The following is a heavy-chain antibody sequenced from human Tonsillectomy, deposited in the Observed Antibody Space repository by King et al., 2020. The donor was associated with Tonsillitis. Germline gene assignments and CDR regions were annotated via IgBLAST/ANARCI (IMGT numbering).Heavy chain of an antibody. Sequence: VQLMESGGCLVKPGGSLRLSCAASGFTFIDYYMSWIRQAPVKGRERVAYISNSNMYYADSVKGLFTISRDNAKNSLYLQMNSLRAEDTAVYYCARDYPYDQSPFDYWGQGTLVTVSS. D-gene: IGHD2-2*01. CDR3: ARDYPYDQSPFDY. V-gene: IGHV3-11*01. J-gene: IGHJ4*02. CDR2: ISNSNM. CDR1: GFTFIDYY.